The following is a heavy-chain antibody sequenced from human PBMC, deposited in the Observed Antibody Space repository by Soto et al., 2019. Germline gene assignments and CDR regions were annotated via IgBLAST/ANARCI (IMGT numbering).Heavy chain of an antibody. V-gene: IGHV1-2*04. CDR3: ARGDSTDCSNGVCSFFYNHDMDV. Sequence: ASVKVSCKASGYSFTEYHIHWVRQAPGQGLEWLGRINPKSGGTSTAQKFQGWVTMTTDTSISTASMELTRLTSDDTAIYYCARGDSTDCSNGVCSFFYNHDMDVWGQGTTVTVSS. CDR1: GYSFTEYH. J-gene: IGHJ6*02. D-gene: IGHD2-8*01. CDR2: INPKSGGT.